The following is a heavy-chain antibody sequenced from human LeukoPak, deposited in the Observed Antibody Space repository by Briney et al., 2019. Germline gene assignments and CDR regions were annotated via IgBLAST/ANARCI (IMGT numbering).Heavy chain of an antibody. J-gene: IGHJ4*02. CDR1: GYTFTSYW. Sequence: HGESLKISCKGSGYTFTSYWIGRVRQMPGKGLEWMGIIYPGDSDTRYSPSFQGQVTISADKSISTAYLQWSSLKASDTAMYYCARHSCSSTPKSRYYFDYWGQGTLVTVSS. CDR3: ARHSCSSTPKSRYYFDY. V-gene: IGHV5-51*01. CDR2: IYPGDSDT. D-gene: IGHD2-2*01.